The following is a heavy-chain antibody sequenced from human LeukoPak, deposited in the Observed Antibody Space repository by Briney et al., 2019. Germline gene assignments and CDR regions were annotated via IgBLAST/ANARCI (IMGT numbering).Heavy chain of an antibody. CDR1: GGTFSSYA. CDR3: ARVRFEYRPGYSVPRGWFDP. D-gene: IGHD5-18*01. Sequence: SVKVSCKASGGTFSSYAISWVRQAPGQGLEWMGGIIPIFGTANYAQKFQGRVTITADESTSKAYMELSSLRSEDTAVYYCARVRFEYRPGYSVPRGWFDPWGQGTLVTVSS. J-gene: IGHJ5*02. CDR2: IIPIFGTA. V-gene: IGHV1-69*01.